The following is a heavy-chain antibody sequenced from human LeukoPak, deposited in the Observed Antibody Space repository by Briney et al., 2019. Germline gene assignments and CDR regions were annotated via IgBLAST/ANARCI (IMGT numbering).Heavy chain of an antibody. Sequence: EASVKVSCKASGYTFTGYYMHWVRQAPGQGLEWMGWINPNSGGTSYAQKFQGRVTMTRDTSISTAYMELSSLRSDDTAVYYCARAPMVRGLIMFHFDYWGQGTLVTVSS. CDR3: ARAPMVRGLIMFHFDY. V-gene: IGHV1-2*02. CDR1: GYTFTGYY. D-gene: IGHD3-10*01. J-gene: IGHJ4*02. CDR2: INPNSGGT.